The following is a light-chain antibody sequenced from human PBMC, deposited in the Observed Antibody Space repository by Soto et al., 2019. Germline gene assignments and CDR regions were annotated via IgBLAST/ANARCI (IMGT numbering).Light chain of an antibody. CDR2: SNS. CDR3: SSWDDTLNGYV. Sequence: QPVLTHTPSVSWTPGQRVTISCSGSSSNVGGNTVTWYQQLPGTAPKLLIYSNSLRPSGIPDRISGSKSGTSASLAISGLQSEDEADYHCSSWDDTLNGYVFGTGTKVTVL. CDR1: SSNVGGNT. V-gene: IGLV1-44*01. J-gene: IGLJ1*01.